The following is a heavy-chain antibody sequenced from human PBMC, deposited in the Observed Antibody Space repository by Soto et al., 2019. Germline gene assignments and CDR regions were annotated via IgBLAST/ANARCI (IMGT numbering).Heavy chain of an antibody. CDR3: ARESSSGWYYFDY. J-gene: IGHJ4*02. Sequence: EVQLVESGGGLVQPGGSLRLSCAASGFTFSSHWMSWVRLAPGKGLEWVANIKQVGGEKYYVDSVKGRFTISRDNAKNSLDLQMNSLRAEDTAVYYCARESSSGWYYFDYWGQGTLVSVPS. V-gene: IGHV3-7*03. CDR1: GFTFSSHW. D-gene: IGHD6-19*01. CDR2: IKQVGGEK.